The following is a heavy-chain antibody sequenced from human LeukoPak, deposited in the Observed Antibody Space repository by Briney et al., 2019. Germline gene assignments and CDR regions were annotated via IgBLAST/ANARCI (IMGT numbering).Heavy chain of an antibody. D-gene: IGHD4-17*01. CDR3: AKDLCGDYDFDY. CDR1: GFTFSSHA. V-gene: IGHV3-23*01. CDR2: ISNSGGNT. J-gene: IGHJ4*02. Sequence: GGSLRLSCAASGFTFSSHAMNWVRQAPGKGLEWVSGISNSGGNTYYADSVKGRFTISRDNSKNTLYLQMNSLRAEDTAVYHCAKDLCGDYDFDYWGQGTLVTVSS.